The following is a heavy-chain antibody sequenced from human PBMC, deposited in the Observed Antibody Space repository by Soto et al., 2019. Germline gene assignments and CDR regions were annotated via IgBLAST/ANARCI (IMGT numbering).Heavy chain of an antibody. CDR1: GGTFSSYA. J-gene: IGHJ4*02. V-gene: IGHV1-69*12. CDR3: AREGTICGVAETSMGVSFDY. Sequence: QVQLVQSGAEVKKPGSSVKVSCKASGGTFSSYAISWVRQAPGQGLEWMGGIIPIFGTSNYAQKLQGRVTIIADDSTRTAYRGLRSLRSEDTAVYYCAREGTICGVAETSMGVSFDYWGQGTLVTVSS. CDR2: IIPIFGTS. D-gene: IGHD3-3*01.